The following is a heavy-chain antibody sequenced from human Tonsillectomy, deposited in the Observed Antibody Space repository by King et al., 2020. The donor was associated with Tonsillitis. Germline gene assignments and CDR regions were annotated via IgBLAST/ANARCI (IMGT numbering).Heavy chain of an antibody. J-gene: IGHJ5*02. CDR1: GGTFSSYA. CDR3: AVGHSSSGYNWFDP. CDR2: IIPILGIA. D-gene: IGHD6-13*01. V-gene: IGHV1-69*04. Sequence: QLVQSGAEVKKPGSSVKVSCKASGGTFSSYAISWVRQAPGQGLEWMGRIIPILGIANYAQKFQGRVTISADKSTSTAYMELSSLRSEDTAVYYCAVGHSSSGYNWFDPWGQGTLVTVSS.